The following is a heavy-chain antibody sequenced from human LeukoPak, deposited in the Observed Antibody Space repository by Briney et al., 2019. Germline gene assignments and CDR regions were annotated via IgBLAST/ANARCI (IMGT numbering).Heavy chain of an antibody. Sequence: PGGSLRLSCTSSGFTFGDYAMSWVPQAPGKGLECVSFIRSKAYGGTTEYAACVKGRFTISRDDSESIAYLQMNSLRTEDTAVYYCTRVGTAYGEDKWFDPWGQGTLVTVSS. D-gene: IGHD4/OR15-4a*01. CDR2: IRSKAYGGTT. V-gene: IGHV3-49*04. CDR1: GFTFGDYA. J-gene: IGHJ5*02. CDR3: TRVGTAYGEDKWFDP.